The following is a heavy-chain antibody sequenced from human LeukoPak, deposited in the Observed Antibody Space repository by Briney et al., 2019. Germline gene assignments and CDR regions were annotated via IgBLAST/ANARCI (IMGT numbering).Heavy chain of an antibody. CDR3: ARDMPPYQPLPYPTLDY. V-gene: IGHV3-7*01. D-gene: IGHD2-2*01. J-gene: IGHJ4*02. Sequence: PGGSLRLSCAASGFTFSSYWMSWVRQAPGKGLEWVTNIKQDGSEKYYVDSVKGRFTISRDNAKNSLYLQMNSLRAEDTAVYYCARDMPPYQPLPYPTLDYWGQGTLVTVSS. CDR1: GFTFSSYW. CDR2: IKQDGSEK.